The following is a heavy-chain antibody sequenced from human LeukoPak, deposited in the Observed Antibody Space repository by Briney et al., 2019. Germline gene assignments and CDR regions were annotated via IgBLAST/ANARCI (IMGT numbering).Heavy chain of an antibody. V-gene: IGHV3-23*01. J-gene: IGHJ4*02. CDR1: EFTFSDYS. D-gene: IGHD2-8*02. CDR3: AREGDRGVLVADLFDY. CDR2: INDLGGYT. Sequence: GGSLRLSCAASEFTFSDYSMAWVRQAPGKGLEWVSVINDLGGYTQYAASVKGRFTISRDNSKNTLYLQLKSLRAEDTAVYYCAREGDRGVLVADLFDYWGQGTLVSVSS.